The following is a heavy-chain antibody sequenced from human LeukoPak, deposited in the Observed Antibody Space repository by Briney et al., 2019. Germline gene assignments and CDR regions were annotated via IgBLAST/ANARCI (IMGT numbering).Heavy chain of an antibody. Sequence: ASVKVSCKASGGTFSSYAISWVRQAPGQGLEWMGWISAYNGNTNYAQKLQGRVTMTTDTSTSTAYMELRSLRSDDTAVYYCAREQYYDFWSGYYTRGYYFDYWGQGTLVTVSS. CDR3: AREQYYDFWSGYYTRGYYFDY. CDR1: GGTFSSYA. J-gene: IGHJ4*02. V-gene: IGHV1-18*01. D-gene: IGHD3-3*01. CDR2: ISAYNGNT.